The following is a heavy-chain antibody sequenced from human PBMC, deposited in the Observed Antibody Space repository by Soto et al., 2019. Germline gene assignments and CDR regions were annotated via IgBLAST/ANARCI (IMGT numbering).Heavy chain of an antibody. V-gene: IGHV1-3*01. CDR2: INAGNGNT. D-gene: IGHD6-19*01. J-gene: IGHJ4*02. CDR3: ARGGSSGWFDY. Sequence: QVQLVQSGAEVKKPGASVKVSCKASGYTFTSYAMHWVRQAAGQRLEWMGWINAGNGNTKYSQKFQGRVTITRDTSASTAYMELSSLRSEDTAVYYCARGGSSGWFDYWGQGTLVTVSS. CDR1: GYTFTSYA.